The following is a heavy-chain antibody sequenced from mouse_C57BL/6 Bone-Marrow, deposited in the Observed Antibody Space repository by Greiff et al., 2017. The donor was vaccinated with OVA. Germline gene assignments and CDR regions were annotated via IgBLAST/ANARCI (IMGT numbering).Heavy chain of an antibody. J-gene: IGHJ2*01. V-gene: IGHV1-63*01. CDR2: IYPGGGYT. CDR3: ARVDYDGDY. CDR1: GYTFTNYW. D-gene: IGHD2-4*01. Sequence: VQVVESGAELVRPGTSVKMSCKASGYTFTNYWIGWAKQRPGHGLEWIGDIYPGGGYTNYNEKFKGKATLTADKSSSTAYMQFSSLTSEDSAIYYCARVDYDGDYWGQGTTLTVSS.